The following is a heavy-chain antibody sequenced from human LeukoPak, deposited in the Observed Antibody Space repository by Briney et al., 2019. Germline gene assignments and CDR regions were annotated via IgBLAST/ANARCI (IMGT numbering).Heavy chain of an antibody. CDR1: GGSISSYY. CDR3: ARQERDTGNYMAFFHH. CDR2: IYNSGST. J-gene: IGHJ1*01. D-gene: IGHD1-26*01. Sequence: PSETLSLTCTVSGGSISSYYWSWIRQPPGKGLECIGYIYNSGSTNYNPSLKSRVSISVDTSKNQFSLKLSSVTAADTAIYYCARQERDTGNYMAFFHHWGQGTLVTVSS. V-gene: IGHV4-59*08.